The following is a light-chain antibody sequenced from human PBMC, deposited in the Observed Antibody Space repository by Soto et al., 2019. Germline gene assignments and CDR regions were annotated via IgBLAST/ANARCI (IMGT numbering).Light chain of an antibody. CDR3: QQYSAWPLT. CDR1: QTVSSI. Sequence: EIVMTQSPATLSVSPGERATLVCRASQTVSSIFVAWYQQKPGQAPRLLIHGASTRATGIPARFSGSGSGTEFTLTISSLQSEDFAVYYCQQYSAWPLTFGGGTKVDIK. CDR2: GAS. J-gene: IGKJ4*01. V-gene: IGKV3-15*01.